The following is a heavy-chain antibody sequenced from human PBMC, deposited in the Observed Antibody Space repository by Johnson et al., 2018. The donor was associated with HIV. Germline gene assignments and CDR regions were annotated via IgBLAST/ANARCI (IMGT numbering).Heavy chain of an antibody. J-gene: IGHJ3*02. CDR1: GFTVSSNY. CDR3: ARSKDCSGGSCPDAFDI. CDR2: IYSGGSP. Sequence: VQLVESGGGVVQPGGSLRLSCAASGFTVSSNYMSWVRQAPGKGLEWVSVIYSGGSPYYADSVKGRFTISRDNSKNTLYLQMNSLRAEDTAVYYCARSKDCSGGSCPDAFDIWGQGTMVTVSS. D-gene: IGHD2-15*01. V-gene: IGHV3-66*01.